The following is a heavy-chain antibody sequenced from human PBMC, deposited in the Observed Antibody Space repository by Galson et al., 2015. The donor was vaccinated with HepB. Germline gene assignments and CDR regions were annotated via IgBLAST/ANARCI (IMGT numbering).Heavy chain of an antibody. CDR2: TYYRSKWST. CDR3: AKSIHLGRGFDS. D-gene: IGHD7-27*01. V-gene: IGHV6-1*01. J-gene: IGHJ4*02. Sequence: CAISGDSVSSNTVGWNWIRQSPSRGLEWLGRTYYRSKWSTDYAVSVKSRITINPDTSKNQFSLQLNSGTPEDTAVYYCAKSIHLGRGFDSWGQGTLVTVSS. CDR1: GDSVSSNTVG.